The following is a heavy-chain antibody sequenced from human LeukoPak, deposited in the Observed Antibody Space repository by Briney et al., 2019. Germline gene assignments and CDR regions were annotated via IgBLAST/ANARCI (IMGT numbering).Heavy chain of an antibody. Sequence: KPSETLSLTCAVYGGSFSGYYWSWIRQPPGKGLEWIGEINHSGSTNYNPSLKSRVTISVDTSKSQFSLKLSSVTAADTAVYYCARGAVSLVRGVIITVWFDPWGQGTLVTVSS. CDR2: INHSGST. CDR1: GGSFSGYY. CDR3: ARGAVSLVRGVIITVWFDP. V-gene: IGHV4-34*01. J-gene: IGHJ5*02. D-gene: IGHD3-10*01.